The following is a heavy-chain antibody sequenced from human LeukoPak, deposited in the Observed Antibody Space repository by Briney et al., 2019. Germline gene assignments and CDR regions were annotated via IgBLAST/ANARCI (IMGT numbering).Heavy chain of an antibody. CDR3: ARVVGSTSEKHGDY. J-gene: IGHJ4*02. CDR1: GGSFSGYY. V-gene: IGHV4-34*01. D-gene: IGHD1-26*01. Sequence: SETLSLTCAVYGGSFSGYYWRWIRQPPGKGLEWIGEINHSGSTNYNPSLKSRVTISVDTSKNQFSLKLSSVTAADTAVYYCARVVGSTSEKHGDYWGQGTLVTVSS. CDR2: INHSGST.